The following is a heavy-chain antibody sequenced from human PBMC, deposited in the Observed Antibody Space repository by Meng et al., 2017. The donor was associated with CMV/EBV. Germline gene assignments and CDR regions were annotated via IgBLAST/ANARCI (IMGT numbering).Heavy chain of an antibody. CDR3: AKMDPGDYVWGCYGGYYFDY. Sequence: GESLKISCAASGFTFSSYGMHWVRQAPGKGLEWVAFIRYDGSNKYYADSVKGRFTISRDNSKTTLYLQMNSLRAEDTAVYYCAKMDPGDYVWGCYGGYYFDYWGQGTLVTVSS. D-gene: IGHD3-16*01. CDR1: GFTFSSYG. CDR2: IRYDGSNK. V-gene: IGHV3-30*02. J-gene: IGHJ4*02.